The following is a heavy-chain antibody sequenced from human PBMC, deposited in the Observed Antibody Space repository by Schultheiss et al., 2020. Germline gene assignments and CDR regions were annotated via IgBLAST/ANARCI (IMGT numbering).Heavy chain of an antibody. CDR1: GYYISSGHY. CDR2: ISYSGST. V-gene: IGHV4-61*01. J-gene: IGHJ6*03. D-gene: IGHD5-12*01. CDR3: AREGDSYSGYDTTYYYYMDV. Sequence: SQTLSLTCTVSGYYISSGHYWSWIRQPPGKGLEWIGYISYSGSTNYNPSLKSRVTISVDTSKNQFSLKLSSVTAADTAVYYCAREGDSYSGYDTTYYYYMDVWGKGTTVTVSS.